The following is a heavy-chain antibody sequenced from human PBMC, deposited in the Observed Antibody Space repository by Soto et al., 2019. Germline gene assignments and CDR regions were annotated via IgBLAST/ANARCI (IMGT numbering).Heavy chain of an antibody. Sequence: GGSVRLSCAASGFTFSNYAMSWVRQAPGKGLEWVSLVSATAGTTYYTDSVKGRFTISRDNSRNTVYLQMNSLRADDTAVYFCANDRLAEVFDCWGRGTLVTVSS. D-gene: IGHD3-16*01. CDR3: ANDRLAEVFDC. V-gene: IGHV3-23*01. CDR2: VSATAGTT. CDR1: GFTFSNYA. J-gene: IGHJ4*02.